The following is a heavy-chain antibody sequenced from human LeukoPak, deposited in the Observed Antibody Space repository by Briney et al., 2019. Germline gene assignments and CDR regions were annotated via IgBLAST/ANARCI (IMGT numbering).Heavy chain of an antibody. V-gene: IGHV1-69*04. D-gene: IGHD5-12*01. Sequence: SVKVSCKASGGTFSSYAISWVRQAPGQGLEWMGRIIPILGIANYAQKFQGRVTITADKSTSTAYMELSSLRSEDTAVYYCARGDVDIVASAPPQDPQIDYWGQGTLVTVSS. CDR2: IIPILGIA. J-gene: IGHJ4*02. CDR3: ARGDVDIVASAPPQDPQIDY. CDR1: GGTFSSYA.